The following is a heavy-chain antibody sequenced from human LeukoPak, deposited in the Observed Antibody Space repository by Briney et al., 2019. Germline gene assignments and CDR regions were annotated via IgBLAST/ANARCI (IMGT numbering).Heavy chain of an antibody. J-gene: IGHJ4*02. CDR1: GYIFNGSGWY. D-gene: IGHD3-10*01. CDR2: IHPNNGDT. CDR3: ARDGPSQMVEFDY. Sequence: ASVKVSCKASGYIFNGSGWYLYWPRQAPGQGLECMGWIHPNNGDTSYAQKFQGRVAMTRDTSISTAYMELRRLRPDDTAVYYCARDGPSQMVEFDYWGQGTQVTVSS. V-gene: IGHV1-2*02.